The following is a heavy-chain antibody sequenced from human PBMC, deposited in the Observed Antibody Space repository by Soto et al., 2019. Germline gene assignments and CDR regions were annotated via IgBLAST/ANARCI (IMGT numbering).Heavy chain of an antibody. V-gene: IGHV1-18*04. CDR2: ISAYNGNT. D-gene: IGHD4-17*01. J-gene: IGHJ3*02. CDR1: GYTFTSYG. CDR3: ARGQDGEYNDAFDI. Sequence: ASVKVSCKASGYTFTSYGISWVRQAPGQGREWMGWISAYNGNTNYAQKLQGRVTMTTDTSTSTAYMELRSLRSGDTAVYYCARGQDGEYNDAFDIWGQGTMVTVSS.